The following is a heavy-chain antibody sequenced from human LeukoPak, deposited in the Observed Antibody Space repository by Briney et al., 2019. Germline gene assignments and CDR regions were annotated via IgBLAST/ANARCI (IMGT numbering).Heavy chain of an antibody. V-gene: IGHV1-2*02. CDR1: GYTFTGYY. D-gene: IGHD3-10*01. CDR2: INPNSGGT. Sequence: ASVKVSCEASGYTFTGYYMHWVRQAPGQGLEWMGWINPNSGGTNYAQKFQGRVTMTRDTSISTAYMELSRLRSDDTAVYYCARDPPPNRFGEEQDDYWGQGTLVTVAS. J-gene: IGHJ4*02. CDR3: ARDPPPNRFGEEQDDY.